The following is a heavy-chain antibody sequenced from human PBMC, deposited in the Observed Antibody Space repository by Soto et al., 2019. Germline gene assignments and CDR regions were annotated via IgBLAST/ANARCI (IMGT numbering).Heavy chain of an antibody. Sequence: GASVKVSCKTSGYTLTSYGISWVRQAPGQGPEWMGWISAYSGHTNYAQKFQGRLTMTTDTSTRIAYMELRSLRSDDTALYYCARDNSGDFWSGYSHYYFDYWGQGTLVTV. CDR1: GYTLTSYG. J-gene: IGHJ4*02. CDR2: ISAYSGHT. CDR3: ARDNSGDFWSGYSHYYFDY. V-gene: IGHV1-18*01. D-gene: IGHD3-3*01.